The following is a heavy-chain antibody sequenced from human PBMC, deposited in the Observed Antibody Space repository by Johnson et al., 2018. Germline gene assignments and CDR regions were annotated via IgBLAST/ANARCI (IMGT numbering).Heavy chain of an antibody. Sequence: QVQLVESGPGLVKPSETLSLTCTVSGGSISSYYWSWIRQPPGKGLEWIGYIYYSGSTNYNPSLKSRVTISVDTSKNQFSLNLSSVTAADTAVYYCARGGAYYYYMDVWGKGTTVTVSS. J-gene: IGHJ6*03. CDR2: IYYSGST. D-gene: IGHD1-26*01. V-gene: IGHV4-59*01. CDR1: GGSISSYY. CDR3: ARGGAYYYYMDV.